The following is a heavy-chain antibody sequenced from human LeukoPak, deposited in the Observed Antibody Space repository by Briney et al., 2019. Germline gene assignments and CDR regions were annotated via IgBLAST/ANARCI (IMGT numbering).Heavy chain of an antibody. V-gene: IGHV3-53*01. CDR2: IYGDDYT. J-gene: IGHJ6*03. CDR1: GFTVGSNY. CDR3: ARGPSLVPATIYYHYMDV. Sequence: GGSLRLSCAASGFTVGSNYMTWVRQAPGKGLEWVALIYGDDYTFYADSVEGRFTISRDRSKNTVYLRLNSLRPEDTAVYFCARGPSLVPATIYYHYMDVWGTGTTVTVSS. D-gene: IGHD2-2*01.